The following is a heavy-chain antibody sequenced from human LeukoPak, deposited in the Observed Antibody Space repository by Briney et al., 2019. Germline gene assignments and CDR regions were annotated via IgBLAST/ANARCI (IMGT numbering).Heavy chain of an antibody. Sequence: ASVKASCKASGYTFTGYYLHWVRQAPGQGLEWMGWINPNGGGRGYAQKFQGRVNMTRDTAISTAYMELSSLTFDDTAIYYCARVGYFYGSGSQTGGYLDYWGQGTLVTVSS. CDR3: ARVGYFYGSGSQTGGYLDY. CDR2: INPNGGGR. CDR1: GYTFTGYY. D-gene: IGHD3-10*01. J-gene: IGHJ4*02. V-gene: IGHV1-2*02.